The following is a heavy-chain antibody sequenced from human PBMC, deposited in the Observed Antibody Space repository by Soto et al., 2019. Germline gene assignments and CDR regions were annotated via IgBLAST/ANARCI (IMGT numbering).Heavy chain of an antibody. J-gene: IGHJ5*02. D-gene: IGHD5-18*01. CDR2: MNPGSGDT. CDR3: ARMASFGSLNWFDP. CDR1: GYTITNND. V-gene: IGHV1-8*01. Sequence: ASVKVSCKASGYTITNNDVTWVLQATGQGLEWMGWMNPGSGDTGYAQKFQGRVTMTRNISIATAYMELSSLRSEDTAIYYCARMASFGSLNWFDPWGQGTLVTVSS.